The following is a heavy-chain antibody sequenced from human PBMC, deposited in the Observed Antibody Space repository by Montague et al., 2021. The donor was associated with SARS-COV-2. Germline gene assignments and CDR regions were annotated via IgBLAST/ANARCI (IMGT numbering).Heavy chain of an antibody. V-gene: IGHV5-51*01. CDR2: IYPGDSDS. Sequence: QSGAEVKKPGESLKISCNGSGCSFTKYWIGWVRQMPGKGLEWMGIIYPGDSDSRYSPSFQGQVTISADKSISTAYLQWSSLKASDTAMYYCARRGFDTSGYYSYFDYWGQGTLVTVSS. CDR3: ARRGFDTSGYYSYFDY. D-gene: IGHD3-22*01. CDR1: GCSFTKYW. J-gene: IGHJ4*02.